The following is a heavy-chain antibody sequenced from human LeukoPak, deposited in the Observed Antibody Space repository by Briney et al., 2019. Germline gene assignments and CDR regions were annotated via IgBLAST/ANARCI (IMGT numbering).Heavy chain of an antibody. V-gene: IGHV1-18*01. D-gene: IGHD1-1*01. CDR3: AREVLVQLEHAPLAPGERDAFDI. CDR2: ISAYNGNT. J-gene: IGHJ3*02. CDR1: GYTFTSYG. Sequence: ASVKVSCKASGYTFTSYGISWVRQAPGQGLEWMGWISAYNGNTNYAQKLQGRVTITTDESTSTAYMELSSLRSEDTAVYYCAREVLVQLEHAPLAPGERDAFDIWGQGTMVTVSS.